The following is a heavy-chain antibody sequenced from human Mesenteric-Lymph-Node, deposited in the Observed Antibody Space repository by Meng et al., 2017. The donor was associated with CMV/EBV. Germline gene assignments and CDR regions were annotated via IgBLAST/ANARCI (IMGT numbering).Heavy chain of an antibody. V-gene: IGHV3-21*01. CDR3: AREGGPRYCSSTSCPWGGWFDP. CDR2: ISSSSSYI. D-gene: IGHD2-2*01. J-gene: IGHJ5*02. Sequence: YSMNWGRRAPGKRLEWVSSISSSSSYIYYADSVKGRFTISRDNAKNSLYLQMNSLRAEDTAVYYCAREGGPRYCSSTSCPWGGWFDPWGQGTLVTVSS. CDR1: YS.